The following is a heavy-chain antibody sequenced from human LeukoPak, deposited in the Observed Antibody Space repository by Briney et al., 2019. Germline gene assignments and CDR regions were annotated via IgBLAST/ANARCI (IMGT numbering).Heavy chain of an antibody. D-gene: IGHD3-22*01. V-gene: IGHV1-2*02. J-gene: IGHJ4*02. CDR1: GYTFTGYY. CDR3: ARDFSYYDSSGPYYFDY. Sequence: GASVKVSCKASGYTFTGYYMHCVRQAPGQGLEWMGWINPNSGGTNYAQKFQGRVTMTRDTSISTAYMELSRLRSDDTAVYYCARDFSYYDSSGPYYFDYWGQGTLVTVSS. CDR2: INPNSGGT.